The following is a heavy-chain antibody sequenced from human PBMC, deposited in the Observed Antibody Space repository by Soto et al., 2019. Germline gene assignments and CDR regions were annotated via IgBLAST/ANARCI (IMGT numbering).Heavy chain of an antibody. D-gene: IGHD6-19*01. CDR3: AKGALAVAGGYYYYGMDV. V-gene: IGHV1-8*01. Sequence: ASVKVSFKASGYTFTSYDINWVRQATGQGLEWMGWMNPNSGNTGYAQKFQGRVTMTRNTSISTAYMELSSLRSEDTAVYYCAKGALAVAGGYYYYGMDVWGQGTTVTVSS. J-gene: IGHJ6*02. CDR2: MNPNSGNT. CDR1: GYTFTSYD.